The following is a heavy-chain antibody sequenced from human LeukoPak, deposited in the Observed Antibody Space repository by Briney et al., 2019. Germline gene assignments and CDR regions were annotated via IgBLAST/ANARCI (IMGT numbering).Heavy chain of an antibody. D-gene: IGHD3-10*01. J-gene: IGHJ6*02. CDR1: GFTFSSYA. Sequence: GGSLRLSCAASGFTFSSYAMSWVRQAPGKGLEWVSTTSGSGGSTYYADSVKGRFTISRDNSKNTLYLQMNSLRAEDTAVYYCAKEGVWGITMVRGVTGNGMDVWGQGTTVTVPS. V-gene: IGHV3-23*01. CDR2: TSGSGGST. CDR3: AKEGVWGITMVRGVTGNGMDV.